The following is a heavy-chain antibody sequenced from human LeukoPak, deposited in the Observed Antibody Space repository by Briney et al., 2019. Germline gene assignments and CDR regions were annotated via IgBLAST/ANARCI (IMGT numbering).Heavy chain of an antibody. CDR2: ISGYNGNT. CDR3: ASRNYYASGTETGYYFDF. CDR1: GYTFTIYG. J-gene: IGHJ4*02. D-gene: IGHD3-10*01. Sequence: GASVTVSCKASGYTFTIYGITWVRQAPGQGLEWMGWISGYNGNTKYAQKLQGRLTLTTDTSTSTAYMDLRSLRSDDTAAYYCASRNYYASGTETGYYFDFWGQGTLVTVSS. V-gene: IGHV1-18*01.